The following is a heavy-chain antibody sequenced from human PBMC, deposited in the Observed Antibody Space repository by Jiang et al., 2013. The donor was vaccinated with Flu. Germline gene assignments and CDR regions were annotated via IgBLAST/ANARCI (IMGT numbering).Heavy chain of an antibody. CDR3: ARTSYYGTLGMDV. CDR2: TYYRSKWYN. J-gene: IGHJ6*02. Sequence: SQTLSLTSAISGDSVSSNSAAWSWIRQSPSRGLEWLGRTYYRSKWYNDYGISVKSRITINPDTSKNQFSLQLNSVTPEDTAVYYCARTSYYGTLGMDVWGQGTTVTVSS. D-gene: IGHD3-10*01. V-gene: IGHV6-1*01. CDR1: GDSVSSNSAA.